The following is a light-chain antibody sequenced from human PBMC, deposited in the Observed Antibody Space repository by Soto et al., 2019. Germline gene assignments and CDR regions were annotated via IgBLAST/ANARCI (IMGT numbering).Light chain of an antibody. CDR1: QSVSNSY. Sequence: EIMLNISPGTLSLSTGERATLSCRASQSVSNSYLAWYQQKPGQAPRLLMYGASSRATGIPDRFSGSGSGTDFTLTISSLEPEDFAVYYCQQLTARLLWTFAEGTKV. J-gene: IGKJ1*01. V-gene: IGKV3-20*01. CDR3: QQLTARLLWT. CDR2: GAS.